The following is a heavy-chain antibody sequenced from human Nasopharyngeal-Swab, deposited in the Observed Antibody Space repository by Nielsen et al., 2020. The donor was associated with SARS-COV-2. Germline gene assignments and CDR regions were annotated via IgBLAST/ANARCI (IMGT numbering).Heavy chain of an antibody. J-gene: IGHJ6*02. CDR1: GGTFSSYA. CDR3: ATRPRLGGDLNYYYYGMDV. D-gene: IGHD2-21*02. CDR2: IIPILGIA. Sequence: SVKVSCKASGGTFSSYAISWVRQAPGQGLEWMGRIIPILGIANYAQKFQGRVTITADKSTSTAYMELSSLRSEDTAVYYCATRPRLGGDLNYYYYGMDVWGQGTTVTVSS. V-gene: IGHV1-69*04.